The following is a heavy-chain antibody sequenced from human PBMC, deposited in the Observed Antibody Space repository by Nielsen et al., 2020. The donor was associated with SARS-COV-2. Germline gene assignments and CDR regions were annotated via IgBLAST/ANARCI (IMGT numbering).Heavy chain of an antibody. D-gene: IGHD4-17*01. CDR3: ARQYGDYVANWFDP. J-gene: IGHJ5*02. Sequence: ASVKVSCKASGYTFTSYAMHWVRQAPGQRLEWMGWINAGNGNTKYSQKFQGRVTITRDTSTSTAYMELRSLRSDDTAVYYCARQYGDYVANWFDPWGQGTLVTVSS. CDR1: GYTFTSYA. V-gene: IGHV1-3*01. CDR2: INAGNGNT.